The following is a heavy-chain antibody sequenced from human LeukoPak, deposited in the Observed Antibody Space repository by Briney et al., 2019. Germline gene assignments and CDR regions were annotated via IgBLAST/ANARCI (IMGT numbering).Heavy chain of an antibody. CDR3: AATQKWLAFDY. CDR2: FRYSGNT. CDR1: GGSVTPSY. Sequence: PSETLSLTCTVSGGSVTPSYWSWIRQPPGEGLEWIGNFRYSGNTDYNPSLKSRVTISLDTSKNLFSLKLNSVTAADTAVYYCAATQKWLAFDYWGQGILVTVSS. J-gene: IGHJ4*02. D-gene: IGHD6-19*01. V-gene: IGHV4-59*02.